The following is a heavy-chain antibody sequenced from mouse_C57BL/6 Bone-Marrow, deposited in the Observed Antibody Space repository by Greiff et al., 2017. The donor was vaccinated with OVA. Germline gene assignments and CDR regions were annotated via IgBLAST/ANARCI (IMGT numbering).Heavy chain of an antibody. J-gene: IGHJ3*01. CDR3: TLYEPFAY. V-gene: IGHV1-5*01. CDR1: GYTFTSYW. CDR2: IYPGNSDT. D-gene: IGHD2-12*01. Sequence: VQLQQSGTVLARPGASVKMSCKTSGYTFTSYWMHWVKQRPGQGLEWIGAIYPGNSDTSYNQKFKGKAKLPAVTSASTAYMELSSLTNEDSAVYYCTLYEPFAYWGQGTLVTVSA.